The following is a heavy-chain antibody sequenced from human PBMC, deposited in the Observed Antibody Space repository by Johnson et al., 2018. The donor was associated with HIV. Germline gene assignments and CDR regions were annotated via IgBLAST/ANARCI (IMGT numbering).Heavy chain of an antibody. CDR3: ARARDWNYGDI. J-gene: IGHJ3*02. CDR2: ISYDGSNK. CDR1: GFTFSSYA. V-gene: IGHV3-30*14. D-gene: IGHD1-7*01. Sequence: QVQLVESGGGVVQAGRSLRLSCAASGFTFSSYAMHWVRQAPGKGLEWVAIISYDGSNKYYADSVKGRFTISRDNSKNTLYLQMNSLRAEDTAVYYCARARDWNYGDIWGQGTMVTVSS.